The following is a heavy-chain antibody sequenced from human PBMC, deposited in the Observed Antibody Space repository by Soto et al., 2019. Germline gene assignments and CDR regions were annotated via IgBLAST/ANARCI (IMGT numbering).Heavy chain of an antibody. CDR2: ISYDGSNK. Sequence: QVQLVESGGGVVQPGGSLRLSCAASGFTFSSYGMHWVRQAPGKGLEWVAVISYDGSNKYYADSVKGRFTISRDNSKNTLYLQMNSLRAEDTAVYYCAKKVASGGYLFDYWGQGTLVTVSS. V-gene: IGHV3-30*18. J-gene: IGHJ4*02. D-gene: IGHD5-12*01. CDR1: GFTFSSYG. CDR3: AKKVASGGYLFDY.